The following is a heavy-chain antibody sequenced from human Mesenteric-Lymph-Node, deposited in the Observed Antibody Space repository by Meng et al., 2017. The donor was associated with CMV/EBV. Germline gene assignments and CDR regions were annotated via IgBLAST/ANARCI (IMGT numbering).Heavy chain of an antibody. CDR2: IISSSSTI. Sequence: GGSLRLSCAASGFTFSSYSMNWVRQAPGKGLEWVSYIISSSSTIYYADSVKGRFTISRDNAKNSLYLQMNSLRAEDTAVYYCARDYYDSSGYYHGRGMDVWGQGTTATVSS. J-gene: IGHJ6*02. V-gene: IGHV3-48*04. D-gene: IGHD3-22*01. CDR1: GFTFSSYS. CDR3: ARDYYDSSGYYHGRGMDV.